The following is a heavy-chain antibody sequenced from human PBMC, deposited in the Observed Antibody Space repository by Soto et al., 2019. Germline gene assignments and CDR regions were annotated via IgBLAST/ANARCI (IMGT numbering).Heavy chain of an antibody. CDR3: ARGRGYSYGLDP. D-gene: IGHD5-18*01. J-gene: IGHJ5*02. CDR2: VSNTATT. CDR1: GASIINYY. V-gene: IGHV4-59*01. Sequence: SETLSLTCTVSGASIINYYWAWIRQSPGGGLESIGYVSNTATTTYNPSLKNRVTISVDTSKNQFSLNLSSVTAADTAEYYCARGRGYSYGLDPWGQGTLVTVSS.